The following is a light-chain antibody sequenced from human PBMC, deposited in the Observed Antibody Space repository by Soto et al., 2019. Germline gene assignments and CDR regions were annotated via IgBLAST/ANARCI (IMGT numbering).Light chain of an antibody. Sequence: EIVLTQSPGTQSLSPGERATLSCRASQSVSSSYLAWYQQKPGQAPRLLIYGASSRATGIPDRFSGSGSGTDFTLTISRLEPEDFAVYYCQQYGSSSPPLTFGQGTRLEIK. J-gene: IGKJ5*01. CDR3: QQYGSSSPPLT. V-gene: IGKV3-20*01. CDR2: GAS. CDR1: QSVSSSY.